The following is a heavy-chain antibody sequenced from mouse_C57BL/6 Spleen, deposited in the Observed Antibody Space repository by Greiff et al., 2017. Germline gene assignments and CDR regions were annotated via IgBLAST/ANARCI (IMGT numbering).Heavy chain of an antibody. J-gene: IGHJ4*01. CDR2: IHPNSGST. CDR1: GYTFTSYW. V-gene: IGHV1-64*01. D-gene: IGHD2-1*01. Sequence: QVQLQQPGAELVKPGASVKLSCKASGYTFTSYWMHWVKQRPGQGLEWIGMIHPNSGSTNYNEKFKSKATLTVDKSSSTAYMQLSSLTSEDSAVYYCARSDYGNYVYAMDYWGQGTSVTVSS. CDR3: ARSDYGNYVYAMDY.